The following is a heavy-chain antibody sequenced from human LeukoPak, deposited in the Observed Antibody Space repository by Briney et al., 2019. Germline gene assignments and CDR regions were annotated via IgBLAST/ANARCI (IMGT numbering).Heavy chain of an antibody. Sequence: GGSLRLSCAAAGFTFSKVWMSWVRQVPGKGLEWVGRIKRRSDGGTTDYAAPVKDRFTISRDDSKNTLYLQMNSLKADDTAVYYCTPGVGDYWGQGTLVTVSS. J-gene: IGHJ4*02. CDR1: GFTFSKVW. D-gene: IGHD1-14*01. V-gene: IGHV3-15*01. CDR2: IKRRSDGGTT. CDR3: TPGVGDY.